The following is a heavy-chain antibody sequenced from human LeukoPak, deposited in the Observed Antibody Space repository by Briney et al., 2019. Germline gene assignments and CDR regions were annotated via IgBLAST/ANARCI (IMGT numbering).Heavy chain of an antibody. V-gene: IGHV3-48*01. J-gene: IGHJ4*02. CDR2: ISSSSSTI. D-gene: IGHD6-19*01. CDR3: ARGGWVDY. CDR1: GFTFSTYS. Sequence: GGSLRLSCAASGFTFSTYSMNWVRQAPGKGLEWVSYISSSSSTIYYADSVKGRFTISRDNAKNSLYLQMNSLRVEDTAVYYCARGGWVDYWGQGTLVTVSS.